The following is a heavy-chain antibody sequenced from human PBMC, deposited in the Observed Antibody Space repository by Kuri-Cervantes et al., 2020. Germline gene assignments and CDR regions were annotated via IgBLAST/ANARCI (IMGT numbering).Heavy chain of an antibody. CDR2: ISHDGSIK. Sequence: GGSLRLSCAASGFTFSSYAMHWVRQAPGKGLEWVAVISHDGSIKYYADSVKGRFTISRDISKNTLYLQMNSLRAEDTAVYYCARDLDRELFDYMDVWGKGTTVTVSS. J-gene: IGHJ6*03. V-gene: IGHV3-30-3*01. D-gene: IGHD3-10*01. CDR1: GFTFSSYA. CDR3: ARDLDRELFDYMDV.